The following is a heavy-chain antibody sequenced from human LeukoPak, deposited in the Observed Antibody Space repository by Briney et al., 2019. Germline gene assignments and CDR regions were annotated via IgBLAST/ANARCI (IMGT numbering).Heavy chain of an antibody. V-gene: IGHV3-66*01. CDR1: GFTFSSYW. CDR3: ASRDKGFYYGMNV. D-gene: IGHD5-24*01. Sequence: GGSLRLSCAASGFTFSSYWMSWVRHTPGKGLEWVSLINTGGSTDYADSVKGRFTISRDNSENTLYLQMNSLRAEDTAVYYCASRDKGFYYGMNVWGQGTTVTVSS. J-gene: IGHJ6*02. CDR2: INTGGST.